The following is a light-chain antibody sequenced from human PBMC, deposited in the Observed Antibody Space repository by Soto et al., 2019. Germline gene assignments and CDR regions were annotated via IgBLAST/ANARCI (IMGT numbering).Light chain of an antibody. V-gene: IGKV1-39*01. CDR2: GES. J-gene: IGKJ2*01. CDR3: QQSYSTPFT. CDR1: QDISNS. Sequence: DIQMTQTPPSLSLSVGDRVTITCRASQDISNSLNWYQQKPGKSPRALIYGESSLDSGVPSRFSGRGSGTDFTLSISSLQPEEFATYFCQQSYSTPFTFGQGTSLRIK.